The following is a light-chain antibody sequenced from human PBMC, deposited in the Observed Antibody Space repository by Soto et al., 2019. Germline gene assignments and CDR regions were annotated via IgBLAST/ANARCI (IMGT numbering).Light chain of an antibody. CDR1: QGISNY. Sequence: DIQMTQSPFSLTASVGDRVTITCRASQGISNYLDWFQRKPGKVPMLLIYAASTLQSGVPSRFSGSGSGTDFMLNISSLQPEDVATYYCQKYNSAPLNFGGGTKVEIK. V-gene: IGKV1-27*01. CDR2: AAS. CDR3: QKYNSAPLN. J-gene: IGKJ4*01.